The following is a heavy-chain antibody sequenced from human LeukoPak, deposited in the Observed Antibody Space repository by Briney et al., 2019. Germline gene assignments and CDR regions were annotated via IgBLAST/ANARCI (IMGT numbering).Heavy chain of an antibody. J-gene: IGHJ5*02. Sequence: AGGSLRLSCAASGFTFSDYYMSWIRQAPGKGLEWVSYISSRGSTIYYADSVKGRFTISRDNAKNSLYLQMNSLRAEDTAVYYCASTPPGSGGNEDRWGQGTLVTVSS. CDR2: ISSRGSTI. V-gene: IGHV3-11*01. CDR1: GFTFSDYY. D-gene: IGHD3-10*01. CDR3: ASTPPGSGGNEDR.